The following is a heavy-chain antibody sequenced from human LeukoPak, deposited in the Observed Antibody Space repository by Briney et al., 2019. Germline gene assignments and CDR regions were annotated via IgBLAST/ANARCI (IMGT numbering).Heavy chain of an antibody. V-gene: IGHV4-59*02. CDR2: IYYTGST. CDR1: GGSVSDYY. J-gene: IGHJ6*03. Sequence: SETLSLTCTISGGSVSDYYWSWIRQSPGKGLEWIGYIYYTGSTTYNPSLKSRVTMSADTSKNQFSLKLSSVTAADTAVYYCARDGYYYASSAYYMDVWGKGTTVTISS. D-gene: IGHD3-22*01. CDR3: ARDGYYYASSAYYMDV.